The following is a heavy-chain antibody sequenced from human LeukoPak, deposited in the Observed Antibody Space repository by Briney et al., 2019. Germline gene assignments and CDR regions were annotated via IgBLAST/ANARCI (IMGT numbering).Heavy chain of an antibody. CDR2: IHHSGST. D-gene: IGHD2-2*01. J-gene: IGHJ4*02. CDR3: ARGDGSCTGTSCYEIDY. Sequence: PSETLSLTCAVSGGSITGDNRWSWVRRPPGKGLEWIGEIHHSGSTNYNPSLKSRVTISVDKSKYQFSLKLSSVTAADTAVYYCARGDGSCTGTSCYEIDYWGQGTLVTVSS. CDR1: GGSITGDNR. V-gene: IGHV4-4*02.